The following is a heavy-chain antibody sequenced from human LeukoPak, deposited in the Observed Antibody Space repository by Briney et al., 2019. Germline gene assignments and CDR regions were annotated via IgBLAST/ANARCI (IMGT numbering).Heavy chain of an antibody. CDR3: ATDRVLGPGD. V-gene: IGHV1-69*13. Sequence: ASVKVSCKASGGTFSSYAISWVRQAPGQGLEWMGGIIPIFGTANYAQKFQGRVTITADESTSTAYMELSSLRSEDTAVYYCATDRVLGPGDWGQGTLVTVSS. D-gene: IGHD1-1*01. CDR2: IIPIFGTA. CDR1: GGTFSSYA. J-gene: IGHJ4*02.